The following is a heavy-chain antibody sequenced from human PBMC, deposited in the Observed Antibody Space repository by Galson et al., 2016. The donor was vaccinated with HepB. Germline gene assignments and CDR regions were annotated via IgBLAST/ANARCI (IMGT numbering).Heavy chain of an antibody. V-gene: IGHV3-9*01. CDR2: INWNSGNM. D-gene: IGHD2-21*02. J-gene: IGHJ5*02. CDR1: GFTFDDFS. CDR3: ARVWEYCGGDCYSSGFSP. Sequence: SLRLSCAASGFTFDDFSMHWVRQVPGKGLEWVAGINWNSGNMNYGESVKGRFTISRDNAKNTLYLKMNRLRTEDTAVYYCARVWEYCGGDCYSSGFSPWGQGTLVTVSS.